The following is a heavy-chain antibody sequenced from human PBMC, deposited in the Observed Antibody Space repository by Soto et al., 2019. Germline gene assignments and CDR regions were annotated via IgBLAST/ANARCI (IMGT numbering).Heavy chain of an antibody. CDR1: GFTFSTYG. D-gene: IGHD3-22*01. J-gene: IGHJ4*02. CDR3: AKSTTYYDSSGYYY. Sequence: PGGSLRLSCAASGFTFSTYGMHWVRQAPGKGLEWVAIISYDGSNKYYADSVKGRFTISRDNSKNTLYLQMNSLRAEDTAVYYCAKSTTYYDSSGYYYWGQGTLVTVSS. CDR2: ISYDGSNK. V-gene: IGHV3-30*18.